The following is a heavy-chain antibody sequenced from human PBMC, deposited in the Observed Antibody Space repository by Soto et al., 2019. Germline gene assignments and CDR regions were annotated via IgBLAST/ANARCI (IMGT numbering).Heavy chain of an antibody. J-gene: IGHJ5*02. Sequence: QVQLVQSGAEVKKPGASVKVSCKASGYTFTSYAMHWVRQAPGQRLEWMGWINAGNGNTKYSQKFQGRVTITRDTSASIAYMELSSLRSEDTAVYYCARGYNGYLAWFDPWGQGTLVTVSS. CDR1: GYTFTSYA. D-gene: IGHD5-12*01. CDR2: INAGNGNT. V-gene: IGHV1-3*01. CDR3: ARGYNGYLAWFDP.